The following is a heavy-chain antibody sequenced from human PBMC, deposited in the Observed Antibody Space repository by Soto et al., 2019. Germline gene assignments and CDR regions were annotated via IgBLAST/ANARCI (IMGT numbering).Heavy chain of an antibody. J-gene: IGHJ4*02. CDR1: GGSISSGDYY. CDR2: IYYSGST. V-gene: IGHV4-30-4*01. D-gene: IGHD4-17*01. CDR3: ARATTTVTADCFDY. Sequence: TVSGGSISSGDYYWSWIRQPPGKGLEWIGYIYYSGSTYYNPSLKSRVTISVDTSKNQFSLKLSSVTAADTAVYYCARATTTVTADCFDYWGQGTLVTVSS.